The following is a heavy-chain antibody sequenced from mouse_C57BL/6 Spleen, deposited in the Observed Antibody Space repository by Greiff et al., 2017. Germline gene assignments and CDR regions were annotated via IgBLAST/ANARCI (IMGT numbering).Heavy chain of an antibody. CDR3: ARSSITTVVAPEYFDV. CDR1: GYSFTDYN. D-gene: IGHD1-1*01. CDR2: INPNYGTT. Sequence: EVQLQESGPELVKPGASVKISCKASGYSFTDYNMNWVKQSNGKSLEWIGVINPNYGTTSSNQKFKGKATLTVDQSSSTAYMQLNCLTSKDSAVYYCARSSITTVVAPEYFDVWGTGTTVTVSS. V-gene: IGHV1-39*01. J-gene: IGHJ1*03.